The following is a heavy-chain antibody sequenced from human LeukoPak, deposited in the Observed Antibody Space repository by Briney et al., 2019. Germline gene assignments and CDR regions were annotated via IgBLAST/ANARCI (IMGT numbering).Heavy chain of an antibody. CDR2: ISSSSSYI. D-gene: IGHD6-6*01. CDR3: ARGGAARLHFQN. Sequence: PGGSLRLSCAASGFTFSSYSMNWVRQAPGKGLEWVSSISSSSSYIYYADSVKGRFTISRDNAKNSLYLQMNSLRVEDTAVYYCARGGAARLHFQNWGQGTLVTVSS. CDR1: GFTFSSYS. V-gene: IGHV3-21*04. J-gene: IGHJ1*01.